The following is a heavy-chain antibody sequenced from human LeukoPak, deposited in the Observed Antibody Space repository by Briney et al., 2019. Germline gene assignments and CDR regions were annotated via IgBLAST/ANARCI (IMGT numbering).Heavy chain of an antibody. V-gene: IGHV3-7*01. J-gene: IGHJ5*02. CDR2: IKQDATEK. D-gene: IGHD3-10*01. Sequence: GSLRLSCEASGFTFTTYWMSWVRQAPGKGLEWAANIKQDATEKYYLSSVWGRFAISRDNAKNSVDLQMNSLRAEDTAVYYCARSYGGWFDPWGQGTLVTVSS. CDR1: GFTFTTYW. CDR3: ARSYGGWFDP.